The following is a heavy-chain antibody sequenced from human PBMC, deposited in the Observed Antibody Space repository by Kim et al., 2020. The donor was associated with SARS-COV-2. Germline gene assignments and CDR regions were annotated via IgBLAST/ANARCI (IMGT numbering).Heavy chain of an antibody. J-gene: IGHJ3*02. V-gene: IGHV3-11*06. CDR2: SHT. CDR3: VRENYWAFDI. Sequence: SHTKYADSVKGRFTIYRDNTKNALYLKINSLSAEDTAVYYCVRENYWAFDIWGQGTMVTVSS. D-gene: IGHD1-7*01.